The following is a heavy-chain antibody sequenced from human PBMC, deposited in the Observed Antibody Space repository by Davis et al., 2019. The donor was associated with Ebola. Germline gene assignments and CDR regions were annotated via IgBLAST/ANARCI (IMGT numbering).Heavy chain of an antibody. CDR2: ISSSSSTI. V-gene: IGHV3-48*01. CDR3: AKLATEVHYIYWYFDL. J-gene: IGHJ2*01. CDR1: GFTFSSYS. Sequence: GESLKISCAASGFTFSSYSMNWVRQAPGKGLEWVSYISSSSSTIYYADSVKGRFTISRDNAKNSLYLQMNSLRAEDTAVYYCAKLATEVHYIYWYFDLWGRGTLVTVSS. D-gene: IGHD2-21*02.